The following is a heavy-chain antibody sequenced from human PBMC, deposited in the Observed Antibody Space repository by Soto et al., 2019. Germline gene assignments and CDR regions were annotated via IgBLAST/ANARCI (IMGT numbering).Heavy chain of an antibody. V-gene: IGHV1-3*01. Sequence: ASVKVSCKASGYTFTSYAMHWVRQAPGQRLEWMGWINAGNGNTKYSQKFQGRVTITRDTSASTAYMELSSLRSEDTAVYYCARDYYDSSGPLTWGFDYWGQGTLVTVSS. CDR2: INAGNGNT. CDR3: ARDYYDSSGPLTWGFDY. D-gene: IGHD3-22*01. CDR1: GYTFTSYA. J-gene: IGHJ4*02.